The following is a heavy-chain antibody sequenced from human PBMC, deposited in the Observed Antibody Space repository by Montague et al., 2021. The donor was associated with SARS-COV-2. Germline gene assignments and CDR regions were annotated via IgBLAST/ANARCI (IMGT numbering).Heavy chain of an antibody. V-gene: IGHV4-39*01. CDR2: IYYSGST. D-gene: IGHD4-17*01. CDR3: AMRGGALDAFDI. CDR1: GGSIRTSSYY. Sequence: SETLSLTCTVSGGSIRTSSYYLGSIRQPPGKGLAWIGSIYYSGSTYYNTSLKSRVTISVDTSKNQFSLKLSSVTAANTAVYYCAMRGGALDAFDIWGKGTMVIAAS. J-gene: IGHJ3*02.